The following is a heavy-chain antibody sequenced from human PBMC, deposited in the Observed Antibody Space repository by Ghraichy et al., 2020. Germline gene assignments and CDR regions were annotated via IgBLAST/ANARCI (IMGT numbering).Heavy chain of an antibody. J-gene: IGHJ4*02. CDR3: MRGGWGVN. Sequence: GESLNISCTASGFPFSTSVMSWARQAPGKGLEWVSTIGSSGESTFYADSGKGRFTISRDNSKNTLFLQMSSLRAEDTAVYYCMRGGWGVNWGQGALVTVSS. CDR2: IGSSGEST. CDR1: GFPFSTSV. D-gene: IGHD3-16*01. V-gene: IGHV3-23*01.